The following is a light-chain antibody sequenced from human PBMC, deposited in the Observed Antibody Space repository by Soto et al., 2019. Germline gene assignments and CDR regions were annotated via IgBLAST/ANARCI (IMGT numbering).Light chain of an antibody. CDR1: SSDVGAYKY. V-gene: IGLV2-14*01. Sequence: QSALTQPASVSGSPGQSITISCTGTSSDVGAYKYVSWYQQHPGKAPKLLIYEVSTRPSGVSYRFSASKSGNTASLTISGLQAEDEADYYCSSYTSSSTRVLFGAGTKLTVL. CDR2: EVS. CDR3: SSYTSSSTRVL. J-gene: IGLJ2*01.